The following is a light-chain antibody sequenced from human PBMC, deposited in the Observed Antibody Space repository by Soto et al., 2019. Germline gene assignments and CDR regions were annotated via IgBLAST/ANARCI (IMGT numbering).Light chain of an antibody. CDR1: SGSVSTSFY. CDR2: NTN. Sequence: QTVVTQEPSFSVSPGGTVTLTCGLSSGSVSTSFYPSWYQQTPGQAPRTLIYNTNTLSSGVPDRFSGSILGNKAALTITGAQADDESDYYCLLYVGSGIWVFGGGTKHTVL. CDR3: LLYVGSGIWV. J-gene: IGLJ3*02. V-gene: IGLV8-61*01.